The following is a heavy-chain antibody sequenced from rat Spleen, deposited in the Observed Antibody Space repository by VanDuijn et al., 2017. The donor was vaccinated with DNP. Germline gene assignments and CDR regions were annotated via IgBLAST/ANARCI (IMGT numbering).Heavy chain of an antibody. CDR2: ISYDGHNT. V-gene: IGHV5-22*01. J-gene: IGHJ2*01. CDR1: GFTFSDYS. D-gene: IGHD1-7*01. CDR3: ARYSLRLRVWDY. Sequence: EVQLVESGGGLVQPGRSMKLSCAVSGFTFSDYSMAWVRQAPTKGLDWVAYISYDGHNTYYGGSVKGRFTISRDNAKSTLYLQMNSLRSEDMATYYCARYSLRLRVWDYWGQGVMVTVSS.